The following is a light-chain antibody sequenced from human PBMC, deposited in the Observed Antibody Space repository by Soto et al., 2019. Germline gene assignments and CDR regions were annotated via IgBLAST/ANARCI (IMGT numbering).Light chain of an antibody. CDR1: SSDVGGYNY. CDR3: SSYAGTNNLGV. Sequence: QSVLTQPPSASGSPGQSVTISCTGTSSDVGGYNYVSWYQQHPGKAPKLMIYEVSKRPSGVPDRFSGSKSGHTASLTVSGLQAEDEADYYCSSYAGTNNLGVFGTGTKVTVL. J-gene: IGLJ1*01. V-gene: IGLV2-8*01. CDR2: EVS.